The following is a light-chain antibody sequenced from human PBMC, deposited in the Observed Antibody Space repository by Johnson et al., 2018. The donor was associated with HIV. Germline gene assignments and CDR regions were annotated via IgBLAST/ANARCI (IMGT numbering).Light chain of an antibody. CDR3: GTWDTSLIPGGV. CDR1: SSNIGNNY. V-gene: IGLV1-51*01. J-gene: IGLJ1*01. Sequence: HSVLTQPPSVSAAPGQKVTISCSGSSSNIGNNYVSWYQQLPGTAPKLLIYDNNKRPSGIPDRFSGSKSGTSATLGITGLQTGDEADYYCGTWDTSLIPGGVFGSGTKVTVL. CDR2: DNN.